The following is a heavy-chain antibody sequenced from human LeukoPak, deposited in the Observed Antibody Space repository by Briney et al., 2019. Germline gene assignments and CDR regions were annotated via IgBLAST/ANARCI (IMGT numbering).Heavy chain of an antibody. CDR3: ARQRNYYDSSGYYYVFFDY. D-gene: IGHD3-22*01. V-gene: IGHV4-59*08. CDR2: IYYSGST. J-gene: IGHJ4*02. Sequence: SETLSLTCTVSGGSISSYYWSWIRQPPGKGLEWIGYIYYSGSTNYNPSLKSRVTISVNTSKNQFSLKLSSVTAADTAVYYCARQRNYYDSSGYYYVFFDYWGQGTLVTVSS. CDR1: GGSISSYY.